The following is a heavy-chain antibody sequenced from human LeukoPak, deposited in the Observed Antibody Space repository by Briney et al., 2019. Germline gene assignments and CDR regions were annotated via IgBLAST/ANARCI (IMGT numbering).Heavy chain of an antibody. CDR2: IYYRGSI. CDR3: ARGGYDFWSGYGKFDY. V-gene: IGHV4-61*08. CDR1: GGSISSGGYY. Sequence: PSQTLSLTCTVSGGSISSGGYYWSWIRQPPGKGLEWIGYIYYRGSINYNPSLKSRVTISVDTSKNQFSLKLSSVTAADTAFYYCARGGYDFWSGYGKFDYWGQGTLVTVSS. J-gene: IGHJ4*02. D-gene: IGHD3-3*01.